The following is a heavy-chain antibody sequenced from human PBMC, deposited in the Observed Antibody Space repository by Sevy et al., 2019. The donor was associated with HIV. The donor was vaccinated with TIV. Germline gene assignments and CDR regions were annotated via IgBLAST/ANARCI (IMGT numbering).Heavy chain of an antibody. CDR2: INSDGSST. CDR1: GFTFSSYW. D-gene: IGHD3-22*01. CDR3: ASAPYYYDSSGYLFDY. V-gene: IGHV3-74*01. Sequence: GGSLRLSCAASGFTFSSYWMHWVRQAPGKGLVWVSRINSDGSSTSYADSVKGRFTISRDNTKNTLYLQMNSLRAEDTAGYYCASAPYYYDSSGYLFDYWGQGTLVTVSS. J-gene: IGHJ4*02.